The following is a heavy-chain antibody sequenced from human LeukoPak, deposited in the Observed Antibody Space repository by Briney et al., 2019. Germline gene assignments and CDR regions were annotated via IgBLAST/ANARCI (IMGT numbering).Heavy chain of an antibody. D-gene: IGHD3-10*01. CDR2: IYYSGST. J-gene: IGHJ4*02. V-gene: IGHV4-39*01. CDR3: ARSLWFGEF. CDR1: GGSISSSSYY. Sequence: PSETLSLTCTVSGGSISSSSYYWGWIRQPPGKGLEWIGSIYYSGSTYYNPSLKSRVTISVDTSKNQFSLKLSSVTAADTAVYYCARSLWFGEFWGQGTLVTVSS.